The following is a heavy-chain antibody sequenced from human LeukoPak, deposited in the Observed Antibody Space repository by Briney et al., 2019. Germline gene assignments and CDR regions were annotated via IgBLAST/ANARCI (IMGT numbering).Heavy chain of an antibody. V-gene: IGHV4-34*01. J-gene: IGHJ4*02. D-gene: IGHD2-15*01. CDR3: ARGQEDTHDYFDY. CDR1: LVSLSGLK. Sequence: SETLSLTCAVYLVSLSGLKCGWIRRPASNQGGSSGEINHSGSTNYNPSLKSRVTISVDTSKNQFSLKLSSVTAADTAVYYCARGQEDTHDYFDYWGQGTLVTVSS. CDR2: INHSGST.